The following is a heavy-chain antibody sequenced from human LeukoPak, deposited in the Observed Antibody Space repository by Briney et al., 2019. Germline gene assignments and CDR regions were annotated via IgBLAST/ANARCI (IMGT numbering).Heavy chain of an antibody. CDR2: ISQNGYT. V-gene: IGHV4-59*08. D-gene: IGHD2-15*01. CDR3: TRHDVVAVIGHGMAV. CDR1: GASIGSYY. Sequence: KASETLSLTCTVSGASIGSYYWSWIRQPPGKGLEWIGYISQNGYTKYTPSLKSRVTISRDTSENQLSLILSSVTAADTAVYYCTRHDVVAVIGHGMAVWGQGTTVTVSS. J-gene: IGHJ6*02.